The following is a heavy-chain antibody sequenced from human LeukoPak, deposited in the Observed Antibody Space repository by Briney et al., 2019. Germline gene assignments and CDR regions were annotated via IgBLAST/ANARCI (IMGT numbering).Heavy chain of an antibody. CDR2: ISGDGGST. Sequence: PGGSLRLSCAASGFTFSDYYMSWIRQAPGKGLEWVSLISGDGGSTYYADSVKGRFTISRDNSKNSLYLQMNSLRTEDTALYYCAKDSRSYYYYYMDVWGKGTTVTVSS. CDR3: AKDSRSYYYYYMDV. V-gene: IGHV3-43*02. CDR1: GFTFSDYY. J-gene: IGHJ6*03.